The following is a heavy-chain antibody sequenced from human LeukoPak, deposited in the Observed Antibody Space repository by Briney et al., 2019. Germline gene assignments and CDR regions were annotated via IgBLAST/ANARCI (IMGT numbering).Heavy chain of an antibody. Sequence: ASVKVSCKASGGTFSSYAISWVRQAPGQGLEWMGGIILIFGTANYAQKFQGRVTITADKSTSTAYMELSSLRSEDTAVYYCARGSLLWFGELLRYYGMDVWGKGTTVTVSS. CDR1: GGTFSSYA. V-gene: IGHV1-69*06. CDR3: ARGSLLWFGELLRYYGMDV. D-gene: IGHD3-10*01. CDR2: IILIFGTA. J-gene: IGHJ6*04.